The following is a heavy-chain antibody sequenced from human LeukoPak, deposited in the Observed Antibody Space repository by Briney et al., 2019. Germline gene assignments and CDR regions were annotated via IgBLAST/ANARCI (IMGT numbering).Heavy chain of an antibody. D-gene: IGHD2-2*01. Sequence: GGSLRLSCAASGFTVSGNYMTWVRQAPGKGLEWVSAICGSDGSRYYADSVKGRFTISRDNSKNTLYLQMNSLRGEDTAVYYCAKGGSPSCYSSSGYWGQGTLVTVSS. CDR2: ICGSDGSR. CDR3: AKGGSPSCYSSSGY. CDR1: GFTVSGNY. V-gene: IGHV3-23*01. J-gene: IGHJ4*02.